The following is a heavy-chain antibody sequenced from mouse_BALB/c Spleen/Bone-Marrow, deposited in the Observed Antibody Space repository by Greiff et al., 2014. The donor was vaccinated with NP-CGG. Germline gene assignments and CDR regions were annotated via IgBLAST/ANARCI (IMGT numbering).Heavy chain of an antibody. D-gene: IGHD1-1*01. CDR3: TRSLYYYPAY. J-gene: IGHJ3*01. CDR2: VYPGSDTA. V-gene: IGHV1S22*01. Sequence: LQQPGSELVRPGASVKLSCKASGYTFTNFWMHWVRQRPGQGLEWIGNVYPGSDTANYDEKFKSKATLTVDTSSSTAYMQLSSLTSKDSAVYYCTRSLYYYPAYWGQGTLVTVST. CDR1: GYTFTNFW.